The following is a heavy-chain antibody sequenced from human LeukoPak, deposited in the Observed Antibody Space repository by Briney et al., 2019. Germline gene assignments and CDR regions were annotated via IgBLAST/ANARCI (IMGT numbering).Heavy chain of an antibody. Sequence: LVCVSHIHSDGSSTSYADSVQGRFTISRDNAKNTLYLQMNSLRAEDTAVYYCARHNYGYDYWGQGTLVTVSS. CDR2: IHSDGSST. J-gene: IGHJ4*02. CDR3: ARHNYGYDY. D-gene: IGHD3-10*01. V-gene: IGHV3-74*01.